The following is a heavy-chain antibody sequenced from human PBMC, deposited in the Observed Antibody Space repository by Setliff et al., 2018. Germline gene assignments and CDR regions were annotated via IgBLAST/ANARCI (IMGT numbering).Heavy chain of an antibody. CDR3: AKDPNGDFVGAFDS. J-gene: IGHJ5*01. Sequence: GGSLILSCAASGFTFSHFAVTWVRQSPGRGLEWVASIGAGGDYTKYADSVRGRFTISRDNSKNTIYLQMNSLRAEDTAKYYCAKDPNGDFVGAFDSGGRGTLVTVSS. V-gene: IGHV3-23*01. CDR1: GFTFSHFA. CDR2: IGAGGDYT. D-gene: IGHD2-21*02.